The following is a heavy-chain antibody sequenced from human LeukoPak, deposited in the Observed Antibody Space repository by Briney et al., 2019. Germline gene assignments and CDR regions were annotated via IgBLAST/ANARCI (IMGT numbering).Heavy chain of an antibody. CDR3: ARGVSGSYYRYFDY. V-gene: IGHV3-11*04. D-gene: IGHD1-26*01. CDR1: GFTVSSNY. CDR2: ISSSGTTI. Sequence: GGSLRLSCAASGFTVSSNYMSWVRQAPGKGLEWVSYISSSGTTIYYAASVKGRFTISRDNAKNSLYLQMNSLRAEDTAVYYCARGVSGSYYRYFDYWGQGTLVTVSS. J-gene: IGHJ4*02.